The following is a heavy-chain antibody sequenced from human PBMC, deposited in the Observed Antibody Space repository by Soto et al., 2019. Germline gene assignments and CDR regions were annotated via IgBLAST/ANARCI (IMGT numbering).Heavy chain of an antibody. CDR2: IYWNDDK. D-gene: IGHD3-10*01. J-gene: IGHJ6*02. Sequence: QITLKESGPTLVKPTQTLTLTCTFSGFSLTTSGVGVGWIRQPPGKALEWLAVIYWNDDKRYSPSLKSRLTMPRDTSRSLVVLTLTNMDPVDAATYYCSHSEGVTTFRGVTTPRRGYFSGVDVWGLGTKVTVSS. V-gene: IGHV2-5*01. CDR1: GFSLTTSGVG. CDR3: SHSEGVTTFRGVTTPRRGYFSGVDV.